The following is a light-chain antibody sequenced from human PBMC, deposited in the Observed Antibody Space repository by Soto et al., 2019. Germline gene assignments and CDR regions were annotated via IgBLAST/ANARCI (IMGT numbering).Light chain of an antibody. J-gene: IGLJ1*01. V-gene: IGLV2-14*01. CDR3: SSYTSSSTLYV. CDR2: EVS. CDR1: SSDVGAYNY. Sequence: QSVLTQPASVSGSPGRSITISCTGTSSDVGAYNYVSWYQQHPGKAPKLMISEVSNRPSGVSNRFSGSKSGNTASLTISGLQAEDEADYFCSSYTSSSTLYVFGTGTKVTVL.